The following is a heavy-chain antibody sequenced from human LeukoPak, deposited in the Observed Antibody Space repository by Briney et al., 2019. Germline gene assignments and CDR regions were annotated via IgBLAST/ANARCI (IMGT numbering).Heavy chain of an antibody. V-gene: IGHV3-21*01. D-gene: IGHD2-21*02. J-gene: IGHJ4*02. CDR2: ISSSSSYI. CDR1: GFTFSSYS. Sequence: PGGSLRLSCAASGFTFSSYSMNWVRQAPGEGLEWVSSISSSSSYIYYADSVKGRFTISRDNAKNSLYLQMNSLRAEDTAVYYCARDTAYCGGDCAFDYWGQGTLVTVSS. CDR3: ARDTAYCGGDCAFDY.